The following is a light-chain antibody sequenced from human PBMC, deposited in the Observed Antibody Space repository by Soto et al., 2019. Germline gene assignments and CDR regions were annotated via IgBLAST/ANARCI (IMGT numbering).Light chain of an antibody. CDR3: QQYYIYPPT. V-gene: IGKV1-8*01. CDR2: AAS. J-gene: IGKJ4*01. Sequence: AIRMTQSPSSFSASTGDRVTITCRASQSIGTYLAWYQQIPGRAPKLLIFAASTLQRGVPSRFSGSGSGPDFTLTISCLQSEDFATYYCQQYYIYPPTFGGGTKVEIK. CDR1: QSIGTY.